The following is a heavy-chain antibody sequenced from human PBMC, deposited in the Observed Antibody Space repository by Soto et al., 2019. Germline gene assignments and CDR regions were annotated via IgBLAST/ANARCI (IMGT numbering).Heavy chain of an antibody. Sequence: ASVKVSCKASGYTFTSYAMHWVRQAPGQRLEWMGWINAGNGNTKYSQKFQGRVTITRDTSASTAYMELSSLRSEDTAVYYCARVNYDFVSGPNYYYYYGMDVWGQGTTVTVAS. D-gene: IGHD3-3*01. CDR3: ARVNYDFVSGPNYYYYYGMDV. CDR2: INAGNGNT. J-gene: IGHJ6*02. CDR1: GYTFTSYA. V-gene: IGHV1-3*01.